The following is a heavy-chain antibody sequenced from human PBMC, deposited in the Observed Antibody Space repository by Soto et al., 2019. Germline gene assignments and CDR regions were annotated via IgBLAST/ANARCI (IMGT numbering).Heavy chain of an antibody. CDR1: GGSISSYY. D-gene: IGHD2-15*01. CDR3: ARVGVYCSCGSCYGGFDY. CDR2: IYYSGST. J-gene: IGHJ4*02. Sequence: SETLSLTCTVSGGSISSYYWSWIRQPPGKGLEWIGYIYYSGSTNYNPSLKSRVTISVDTSKNQFSLKLSSVTAADTAVYYCARVGVYCSCGSCYGGFDYWGQGTLVTVSS. V-gene: IGHV4-59*01.